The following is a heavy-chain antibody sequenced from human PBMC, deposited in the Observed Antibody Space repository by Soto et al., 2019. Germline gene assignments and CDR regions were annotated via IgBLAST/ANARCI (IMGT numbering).Heavy chain of an antibody. D-gene: IGHD3-22*01. J-gene: IGHJ4*02. CDR3: ANLDNGYYYENGY. CDR1: GFTFDDYA. V-gene: IGHV3-9*01. Sequence: SLVISCTASGFTFDDYAMHGVRQAPGKGLEWVSVISCNSGSIGYADSVKGRFTISRDNAKNSLYLQMNSLRAEDTALYYCANLDNGYYYENGYWGQGTLVT. CDR2: ISCNSGSI.